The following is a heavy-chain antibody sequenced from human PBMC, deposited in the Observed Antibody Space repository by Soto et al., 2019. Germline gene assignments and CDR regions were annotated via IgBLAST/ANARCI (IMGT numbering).Heavy chain of an antibody. Sequence: EVQLLESGGGLVQPGGSLRLSWAASGFTFSSYAMSWVRQAPGKGLEWVSAISGSGGSTYYAGSVKGRFTISRDNSKNTLYLQMNSLRAEDTAVYYCAKEQKDSSSWSELNYWGQGTLVTVSS. CDR2: ISGSGGST. J-gene: IGHJ4*02. V-gene: IGHV3-23*01. D-gene: IGHD6-13*01. CDR3: AKEQKDSSSWSELNY. CDR1: GFTFSSYA.